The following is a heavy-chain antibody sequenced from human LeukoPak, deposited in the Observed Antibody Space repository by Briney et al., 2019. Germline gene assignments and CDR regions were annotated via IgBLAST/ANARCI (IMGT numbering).Heavy chain of an antibody. CDR2: IYYSGST. CDR3: ARSISGYPASRGFDY. CDR1: GVSISSYY. J-gene: IGHJ4*02. V-gene: IGHV4-59*12. Sequence: PSETLSLTCTVSGVSISSYYWSWIRQPPGKGLEWIGYIYYSGSTNYSPSLKSRVTISLDTSKNQFSLKLSSVTAADTAVYYCARSISGYPASRGFDYWGQGTLVTVSS. D-gene: IGHD3-22*01.